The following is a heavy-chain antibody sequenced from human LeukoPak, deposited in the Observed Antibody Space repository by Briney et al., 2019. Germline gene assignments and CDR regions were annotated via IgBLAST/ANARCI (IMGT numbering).Heavy chain of an antibody. D-gene: IGHD6-13*01. CDR2: INHSGST. CDR3: ARGFGRGSSWYGANWFDS. V-gene: IGHV4-34*01. CDR1: GGSFSGYY. Sequence: SETLSLTCAVYGGSFSGYYWSWIRQPPGKGLEWIGEINHSGSTNYNPSLKSRVTISVDTSKNQFSLKLSSVTAADTAVYYCARGFGRGSSWYGANWFDSWGQGTLVTVSS. J-gene: IGHJ5*01.